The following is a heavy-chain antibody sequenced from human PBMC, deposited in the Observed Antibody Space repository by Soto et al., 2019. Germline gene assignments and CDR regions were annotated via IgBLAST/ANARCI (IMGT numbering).Heavy chain of an antibody. Sequence: GGSLRLSCAASGFTFSSYSMNLVRQAPGKGLEWVSSISSSSSYIYYADSVKGRFTISRDNAKNSLYLQMNSLRAEDTAVYYCARDDLTPSLYSSSYYFDYWGQGTLVTVSS. D-gene: IGHD6-6*01. CDR2: ISSSSSYI. CDR3: ARDDLTPSLYSSSYYFDY. J-gene: IGHJ4*02. V-gene: IGHV3-21*01. CDR1: GFTFSSYS.